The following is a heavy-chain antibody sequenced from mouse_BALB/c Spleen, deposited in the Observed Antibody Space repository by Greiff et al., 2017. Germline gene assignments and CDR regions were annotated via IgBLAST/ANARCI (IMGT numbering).Heavy chain of an antibody. J-gene: IGHJ1*01. V-gene: IGHV5-17*02. Sequence: EVQLVESGGGLVQPGGSRKLSCAASGFTFSSFGMHWVRQAPEKGLEWVAYISSGSSTIYYADTVKGRFTISRDNPKNTLFLQMTSLRSEDTAMYYCARSGNSWYFDVWGAGTTVTVSS. CDR2: ISSGSSTI. CDR1: GFTFSSFG. D-gene: IGHD2-1*01. CDR3: ARSGNSWYFDV.